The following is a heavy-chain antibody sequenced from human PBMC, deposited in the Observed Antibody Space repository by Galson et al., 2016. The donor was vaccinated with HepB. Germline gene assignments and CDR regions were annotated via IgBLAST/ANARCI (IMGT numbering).Heavy chain of an antibody. Sequence: SLRLSCAASGFTFSSYWMSWVRQAPGKGLEWVANIKQDGSEKSYVDSVKGRFTISRDNAKNSLYLQMNSLRAEDTAVYYCARDSFTIFGVTPNWFDPWGQGPLVTVSS. J-gene: IGHJ5*02. D-gene: IGHD3-3*01. CDR3: ARDSFTIFGVTPNWFDP. V-gene: IGHV3-7*01. CDR2: IKQDGSEK. CDR1: GFTFSSYW.